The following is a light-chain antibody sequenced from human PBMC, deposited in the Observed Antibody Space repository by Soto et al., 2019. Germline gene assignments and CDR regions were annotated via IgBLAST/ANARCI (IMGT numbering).Light chain of an antibody. J-gene: IGKJ1*01. CDR3: QRYNSYRRT. Sequence: DIRMTQSPSTLSAAVEDRVTITCRASQSISSWLAWYQQKPGKAPKLLIYKASSLESGVPSWFSGSGSGTEFTLTISSLQPDDFATYYCQRYNSYRRTFGQGTKVEIK. CDR2: KAS. CDR1: QSISSW. V-gene: IGKV1-5*03.